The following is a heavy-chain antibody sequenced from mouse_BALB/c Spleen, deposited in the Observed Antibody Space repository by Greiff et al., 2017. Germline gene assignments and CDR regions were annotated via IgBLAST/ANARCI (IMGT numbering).Heavy chain of an antibody. CDR3: ARSDDGYYGAY. CDR1: GFNIKDTD. CDR2: IDTANGNT. Sequence: EVQLQQSGAELVKPGASVKLSCTASGFNIKDTDMPWVKQRPEQGLEWIGRIDTANGNTKYDPKFQGKATITADTSSNTAYLQLSSLTSEDTAVYYCARSDDGYYGAYWGQGTLVTVSA. J-gene: IGHJ3*01. D-gene: IGHD2-3*01. V-gene: IGHV14-3*02.